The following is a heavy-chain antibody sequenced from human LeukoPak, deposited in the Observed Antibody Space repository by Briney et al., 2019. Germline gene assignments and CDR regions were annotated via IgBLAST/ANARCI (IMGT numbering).Heavy chain of an antibody. CDR3: ARPYYDSSGYYYLDY. Sequence: GGSLRLSCAASGFTFSSYEMNWVRQAPGKGLEWVSYISSSGSTIYYADSVKGRFTISRDNAKNSLYLQVNSLRAEDTAVYYCARPYYDSSGYYYLDYWGQGTLVTVSS. CDR2: ISSSGSTI. CDR1: GFTFSSYE. V-gene: IGHV3-48*03. J-gene: IGHJ4*02. D-gene: IGHD3-22*01.